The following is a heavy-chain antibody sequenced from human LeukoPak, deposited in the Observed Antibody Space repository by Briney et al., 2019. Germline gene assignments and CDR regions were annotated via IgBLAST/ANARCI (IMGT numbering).Heavy chain of an antibody. J-gene: IGHJ3*02. CDR3: ASHAAEQWLVDAFDI. CDR1: GFTVSGNY. V-gene: IGHV3-66*02. D-gene: IGHD6-19*01. Sequence: GGSLRLSCAASGFTVSGNYMSWVRQAPGKGLEGVSVIYSGGSIYYADSAKGRFTISRDNSKNTLYLQMNSLRAEDTAVYYCASHAAEQWLVDAFDIWGQGTMVSVSS. CDR2: IYSGGSI.